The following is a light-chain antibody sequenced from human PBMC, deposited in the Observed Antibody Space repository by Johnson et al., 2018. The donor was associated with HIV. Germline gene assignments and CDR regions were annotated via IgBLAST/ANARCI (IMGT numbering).Light chain of an antibody. V-gene: IGLV1-51*01. CDR1: SSNIGKNY. Sequence: QSVLTQPPSVSAAPGQKVTISCSGSSSNIGKNYVSWYQQLPGTAPKLLIYDNNKRPSGIPDRFSGSKSGTSATLGITGLQTGAEADYYCGTWARRLSAGLFGPVSKVTV. J-gene: IGLJ1*01. CDR2: DNN. CDR3: GTWARRLSAGL.